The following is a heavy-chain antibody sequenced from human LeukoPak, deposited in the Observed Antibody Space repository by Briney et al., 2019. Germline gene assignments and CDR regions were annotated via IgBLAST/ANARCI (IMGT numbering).Heavy chain of an antibody. Sequence: PGGSLRLSCAASGFTFSAYWIHWVRQAPGKWLVWVSRINTDASSTNYADSVKGRFTISRDNAKNTLYLQMNSLRAEDTAVYYCARALPAFNSWGQGTMVTVSS. CDR1: GFTFSAYW. CDR2: INTDASST. D-gene: IGHD2-15*01. J-gene: IGHJ3*02. V-gene: IGHV3-74*01. CDR3: ARALPAFNS.